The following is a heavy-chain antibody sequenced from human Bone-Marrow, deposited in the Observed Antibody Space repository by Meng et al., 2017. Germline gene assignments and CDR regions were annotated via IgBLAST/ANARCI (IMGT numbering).Heavy chain of an antibody. CDR3: ARENYYYYFYGMDV. J-gene: IGHJ6*02. Sequence: GGSLRLSCAASGFTFSSYEMNWVRQAPGKGLEWVSYISSSGTTIYYADSVKGRFTISRDNAKNSLNLQMNSLRAEDTAVYYCARENYYYYFYGMDVWGQGTTVTVSS. CDR2: ISSSGTTI. V-gene: IGHV3-48*03. CDR1: GFTFSSYE.